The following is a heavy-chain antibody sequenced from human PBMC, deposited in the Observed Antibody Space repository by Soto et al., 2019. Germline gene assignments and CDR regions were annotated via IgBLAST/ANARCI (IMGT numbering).Heavy chain of an antibody. CDR3: ARDGSGRPATY. Sequence: QVQLQESGPGLVKPSETLSLTCTVSGGSITSYYWTWIRQPPGKGLEWIGYIYSSGSTNYNPSLKSXDTXSXVTSKNQFSLKLNSVTAADTAVYYCARDGSGRPATYWGQGTLVTVSS. CDR2: IYSSGST. V-gene: IGHV4-59*01. CDR1: GGSITSYY. D-gene: IGHD3-10*01. J-gene: IGHJ4*02.